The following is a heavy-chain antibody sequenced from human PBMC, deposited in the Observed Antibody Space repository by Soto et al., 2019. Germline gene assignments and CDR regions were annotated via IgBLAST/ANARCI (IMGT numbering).Heavy chain of an antibody. J-gene: IGHJ6*03. V-gene: IGHV4-59*08. Sequence: QVQLQESGPGLVKPSETLSLTCTVSGGSISSYYWSWIRQPPGKGLEWIGYISYSGSTNYNPSLKSRVTISVDTSKNQFSLKLSSVTAADTAVYYCARHCSSTSCPGVDYYYYYMDVWGKGTTVTVSS. CDR2: ISYSGST. CDR1: GGSISSYY. CDR3: ARHCSSTSCPGVDYYYYYMDV. D-gene: IGHD2-2*01.